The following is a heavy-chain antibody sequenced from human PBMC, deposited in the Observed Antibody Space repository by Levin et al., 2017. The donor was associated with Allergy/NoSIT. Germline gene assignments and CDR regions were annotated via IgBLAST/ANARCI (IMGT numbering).Heavy chain of an antibody. D-gene: IGHD6-19*01. CDR1: GGSVSSGTYY. CDR2: INYRGST. J-gene: IGHJ6*02. Sequence: SQTLSLTCTVSGGSVSSGTYYWSWIRQPPGKGLEWIGYINYRGSTKYNPSLKSRVTISVDTSKNEFSLKLSSVTAADTAVYYCARNRIVVAGGNDYYYGMDVWGQGTTVTVSS. CDR3: ARNRIVVAGGNDYYYGMDV. V-gene: IGHV4-61*01.